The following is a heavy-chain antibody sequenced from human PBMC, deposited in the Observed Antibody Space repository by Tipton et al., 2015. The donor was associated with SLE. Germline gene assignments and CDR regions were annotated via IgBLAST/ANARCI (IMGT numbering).Heavy chain of an antibody. J-gene: IGHJ3*02. CDR2: IYTSGST. V-gene: IGHV4-61*09. Sequence: TLSLTCTVSGGSISSGSYYWSWIRQPAGKGLEWIGHIYTSGSTNYNPPLKTRVTISVDTSRNQFSLKLSSVTAADTAVYYWASGGGWAFDIWGQGTLVTVSS. CDR3: ASGGGWAFDI. CDR1: GGSISSGSYY. D-gene: IGHD3-16*01.